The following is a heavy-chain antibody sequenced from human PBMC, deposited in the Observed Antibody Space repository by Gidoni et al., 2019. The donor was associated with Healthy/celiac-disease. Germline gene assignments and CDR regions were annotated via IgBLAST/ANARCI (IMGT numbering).Heavy chain of an antibody. V-gene: IGHV4-59*01. D-gene: IGHD3-9*01. J-gene: IGHJ4*02. Sequence: QVQLQESGPGLVKPSETLSLTCTVSGGSISSYYWSWIRPPPGKGLDGIGYIYYSGSTNYNPSLKSRVTISVDTSKNQFSLKLSSVTAADTAVYYCARGAYDILTGYYEYYFDYWGQGTLVTVSS. CDR3: ARGAYDILTGYYEYYFDY. CDR2: IYYSGST. CDR1: GGSISSYY.